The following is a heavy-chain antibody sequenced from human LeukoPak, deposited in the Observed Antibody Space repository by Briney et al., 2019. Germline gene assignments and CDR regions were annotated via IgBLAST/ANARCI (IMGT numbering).Heavy chain of an antibody. CDR2: IDYSGST. J-gene: IGHJ4*02. Sequence: PSQTLSLPCTVSGGSISRGGYCWRWIRQHPGKDLEWIGYIDYSGSTFYNPSLKSRLTMSIDTSKNQFSLNLSSVTAADTAVYFCAADTSGYRIFNFWGQGTLVTVSS. D-gene: IGHD3-22*01. CDR3: AADTSGYRIFNF. V-gene: IGHV4-31*03. CDR1: GGSISRGGYC.